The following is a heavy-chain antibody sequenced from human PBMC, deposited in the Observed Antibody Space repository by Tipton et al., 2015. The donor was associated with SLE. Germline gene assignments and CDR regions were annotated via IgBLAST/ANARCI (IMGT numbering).Heavy chain of an antibody. D-gene: IGHD5-12*01. Sequence: TLSLTCSVSGGAISGYYWTWIRQSPGKALEWIGYIYNSGSTNYNPSLKSRVTIAADTSKNQFSLKLSSVTAADTAVYYCARAFGYDYYYYYGMDVWGQGTTVTVSS. J-gene: IGHJ6*02. V-gene: IGHV4-59*12. CDR1: GGAISGYY. CDR3: ARAFGYDYYYYYGMDV. CDR2: IYNSGST.